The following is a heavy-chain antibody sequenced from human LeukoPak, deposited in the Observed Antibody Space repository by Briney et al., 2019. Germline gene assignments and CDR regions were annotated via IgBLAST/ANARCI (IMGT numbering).Heavy chain of an antibody. CDR3: ARYQQLVNWFDP. J-gene: IGHJ5*02. D-gene: IGHD6-13*01. CDR1: GGSISSYY. Sequence: SETLSLTCTVSGGSISSYYWSWLRQPPGKGLEWVGYIYYSGSTNYNPSLKSRVTISVDTSKNQFSLKLSSVTAADTAVYYCARYQQLVNWFDPWGQGTLVTVSS. CDR2: IYYSGST. V-gene: IGHV4-59*01.